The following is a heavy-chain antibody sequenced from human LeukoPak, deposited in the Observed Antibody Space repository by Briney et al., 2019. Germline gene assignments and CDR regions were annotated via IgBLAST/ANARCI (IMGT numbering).Heavy chain of an antibody. J-gene: IGHJ6*03. Sequence: ASVKVSCKAFGYTFTSYDINWVRQATGQGLEWMGWMNPNSGNTGYAQKFQGGVTMTRNTSISTAYMELSSLRSEDTAVYYCARTTIFSYYDFWSGYYPYYYYYYMDVWGKGTTVTVSS. CDR3: ARTTIFSYYDFWSGYYPYYYYYYMDV. V-gene: IGHV1-8*01. CDR2: MNPNSGNT. CDR1: GYTFTSYD. D-gene: IGHD3-3*01.